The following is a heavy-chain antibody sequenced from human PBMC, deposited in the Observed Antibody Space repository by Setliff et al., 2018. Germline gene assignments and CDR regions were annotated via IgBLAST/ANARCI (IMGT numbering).Heavy chain of an antibody. CDR1: GGSISSYY. D-gene: IGHD6-19*01. V-gene: IGHV4-4*07. CDR2: IYIGGSA. CDR3: AREQLLDPPGYYYMDV. J-gene: IGHJ6*03. Sequence: SETLSLTCTVSGGSISSYYWSWIRQPAGKGLEWIGHIYIGGSANYNPSLKSRVTMSTDTSKNQFSLKLNSVTAADMAVYYCAREQLLDPPGYYYMDVWAKGTTVTVSS.